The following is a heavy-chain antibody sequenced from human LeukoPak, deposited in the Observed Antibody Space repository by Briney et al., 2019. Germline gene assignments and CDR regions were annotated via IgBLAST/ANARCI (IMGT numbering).Heavy chain of an antibody. Sequence: GGSLRLSCAASGFTFSSYWMSWVRQAPGKGLEWVANIKQDGSEKYYVDSVKGRFTISRDNAKNSLYLQMNSLRAEDTAVYSCARGWELGYYYYGMDVWGQGPTVTVPS. V-gene: IGHV3-7*01. CDR2: IKQDGSEK. D-gene: IGHD1-26*01. CDR1: GFTFSSYW. CDR3: ARGWELGYYYYGMDV. J-gene: IGHJ6*02.